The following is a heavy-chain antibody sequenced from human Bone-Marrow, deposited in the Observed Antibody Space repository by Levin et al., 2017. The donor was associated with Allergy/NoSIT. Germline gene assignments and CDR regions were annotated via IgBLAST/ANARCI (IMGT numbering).Heavy chain of an antibody. Sequence: SCAASGFTFRNYGMHWVRQAPGKGLEWVAFLWYDGSNANYADSVKGRLTISRDNSKNTLYLQMNSLRVEDTAVYYCARDSVGAPTDFDYWGQGTLVTASS. D-gene: IGHD1-26*01. J-gene: IGHJ4*02. CDR3: ARDSVGAPTDFDY. V-gene: IGHV3-33*01. CDR2: LWYDGSNA. CDR1: GFTFRNYG.